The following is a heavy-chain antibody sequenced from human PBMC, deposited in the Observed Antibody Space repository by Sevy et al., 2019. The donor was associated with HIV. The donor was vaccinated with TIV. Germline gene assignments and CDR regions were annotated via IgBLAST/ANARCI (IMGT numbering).Heavy chain of an antibody. CDR3: ARARKPLLWFGELSMGYFDY. CDR1: GYSISSGYY. J-gene: IGHJ4*02. V-gene: IGHV4-38-2*01. Sequence: SETLSLTCAVSGYSISSGYYWGWIRQPPGKGLEWIGSIYHSGSTYYNPSLKSRVTISVDTSKNQFSLKLSSVTAADTAVYYCARARKPLLWFGELSMGYFDYWGQGTLVTVSS. CDR2: IYHSGST. D-gene: IGHD3-10*01.